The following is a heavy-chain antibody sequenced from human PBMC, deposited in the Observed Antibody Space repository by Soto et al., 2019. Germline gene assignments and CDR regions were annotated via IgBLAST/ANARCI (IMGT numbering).Heavy chain of an antibody. CDR1: GFTFSSYA. Sequence: PGGSLRLSCADSGFTFSSYAMSGVRQAPGKGLEWVSAISGSGGSTYYADSVKGRFTISRDNSKNTLYLQMNSLRAEDTAVYYCAKEVWIVVVIENWFDPWGQGTLVTVSS. D-gene: IGHD3-22*01. CDR3: AKEVWIVVVIENWFDP. J-gene: IGHJ5*02. V-gene: IGHV3-23*01. CDR2: ISGSGGST.